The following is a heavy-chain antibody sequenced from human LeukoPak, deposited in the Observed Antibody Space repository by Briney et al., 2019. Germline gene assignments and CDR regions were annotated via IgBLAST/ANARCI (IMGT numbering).Heavy chain of an antibody. Sequence: PGGSLRLSCAASGLTFSSYAMTWVRQAPGKGLEWVSTISSSGGTTHYADSVKGRFTISRDNSKNTLYLQMNSLRAEDTAVYYCARRPYAGAFDIWGQGTMVTVSS. CDR1: GLTFSSYA. D-gene: IGHD4-17*01. CDR2: ISSSGGTT. CDR3: ARRPYAGAFDI. J-gene: IGHJ3*02. V-gene: IGHV3-23*01.